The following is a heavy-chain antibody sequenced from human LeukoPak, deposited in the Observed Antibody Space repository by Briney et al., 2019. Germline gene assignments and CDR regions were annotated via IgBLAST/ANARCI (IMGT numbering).Heavy chain of an antibody. CDR3: AKVLSGSYYPWDY. Sequence: GGSLRLSCAASGFTFSSYGLSWVRQAPGEGLEWVSGISGSGGSTYYADSVKGRFTISRDNSKNTLYLQMNSLRAEDTAVYYCAKVLSGSYYPWDYWGQGTLVTVSS. CDR2: ISGSGGST. J-gene: IGHJ4*02. V-gene: IGHV3-23*01. CDR1: GFTFSSYG. D-gene: IGHD1-26*01.